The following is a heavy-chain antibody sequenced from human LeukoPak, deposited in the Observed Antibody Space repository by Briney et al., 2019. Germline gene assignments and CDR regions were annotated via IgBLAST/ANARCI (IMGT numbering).Heavy chain of an antibody. V-gene: IGHV1-69*05. J-gene: IGHJ2*01. D-gene: IGHD2-2*01. Sequence: GASVKVSCKASRGTFSSYAISWVRQAPGQGLEWMGGIIPIFGTANYAQKFQGRVTITTDESTSTAYMELSSLRSEDTAVYYCARDPYCSSTSCYRSTWYFDLWGRGTLVTVSS. CDR2: IIPIFGTA. CDR3: ARDPYCSSTSCYRSTWYFDL. CDR1: RGTFSSYA.